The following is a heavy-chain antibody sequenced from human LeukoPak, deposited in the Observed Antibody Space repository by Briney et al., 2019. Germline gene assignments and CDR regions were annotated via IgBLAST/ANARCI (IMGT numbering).Heavy chain of an antibody. Sequence: ASVKVSHKPSVYTFSRYVVHWVRQAPGQRAEGGGWINAGNGGTKYSQNFQGRVTITWDRSANTAYMELSSLTSEDTALYYCVRDACGDTCYPGGYWGQGTLVAVSS. J-gene: IGHJ4*02. CDR1: VYTFSRYV. D-gene: IGHD2-21*01. V-gene: IGHV1-3*01. CDR2: INAGNGGT. CDR3: VRDACGDTCYPGGY.